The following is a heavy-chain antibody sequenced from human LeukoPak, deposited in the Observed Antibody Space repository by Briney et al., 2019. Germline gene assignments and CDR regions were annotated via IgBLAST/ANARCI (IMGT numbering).Heavy chain of an antibody. D-gene: IGHD3-9*01. J-gene: IGHJ4*02. CDR2: INSDGRST. Sequence: GRSLRLSCAASGFTFSSYGMHWVRQAPGKGLVWVSRINSDGRSTNYADSVKGRFTISRDNAKNTLYLQMNSLRAEDTAVYYCARGADSGYSSDNWGQGTLVSVSS. CDR1: GFTFSSYG. V-gene: IGHV3-74*01. CDR3: ARGADSGYSSDN.